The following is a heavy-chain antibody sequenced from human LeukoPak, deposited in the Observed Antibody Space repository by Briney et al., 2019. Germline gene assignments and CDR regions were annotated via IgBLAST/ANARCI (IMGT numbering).Heavy chain of an antibody. CDR1: GYTFTSYG. V-gene: IGHV1-69*13. Sequence: ASVKVSCKASGYTFTSYGITWVRQAPGQGLEWMGRIIPIFGTPNYAQKFQGRVTITADESTSTAYMELSRLRFEDTAVYYCARQGYTNNLGGYFGDKDDGFDLWGQGTMVTVSS. CDR3: ARQGYTNNLGGYFGDKDDGFDL. J-gene: IGHJ3*01. D-gene: IGHD3-9*01. CDR2: IIPIFGTP.